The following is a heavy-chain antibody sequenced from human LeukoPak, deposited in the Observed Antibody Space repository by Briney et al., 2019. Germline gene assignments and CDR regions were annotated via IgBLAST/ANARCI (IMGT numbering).Heavy chain of an antibody. V-gene: IGHV3-23*01. Sequence: GGSLRLSCAASGFTFSSYAMSWVRQAPGKGLEWVSAISGSGDSTYYADSVKGRFTISRDNSKNTLYPQMNSLRAEDTAIYYCARDNYSYRLDLWGQGTLVTVSS. CDR2: ISGSGDST. J-gene: IGHJ5*02. CDR3: ARDNYSYRLDL. D-gene: IGHD2-21*01. CDR1: GFTFSSYA.